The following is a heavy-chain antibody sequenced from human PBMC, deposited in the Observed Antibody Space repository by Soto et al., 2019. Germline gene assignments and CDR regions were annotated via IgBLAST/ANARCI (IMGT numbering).Heavy chain of an antibody. V-gene: IGHV3-11*06. J-gene: IGHJ5*02. CDR3: ARTVSGAVGNWFDP. Sequence: PGGSLRLSCAASGFTFSDYYMSWIRQAPGKGLEWVSYISSSSSYTNYADSVKGRFTISRDNAKNSLYLQMNSLRAEDTAVYYCARTVSGAVGNWFDPWGQGTLVTVSS. D-gene: IGHD4-4*01. CDR1: GFTFSDYY. CDR2: ISSSSSYT.